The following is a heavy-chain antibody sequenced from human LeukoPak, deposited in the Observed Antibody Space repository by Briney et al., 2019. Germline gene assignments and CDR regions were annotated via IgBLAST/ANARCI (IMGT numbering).Heavy chain of an antibody. CDR1: GGSISSYY. V-gene: IGHV4-59*08. J-gene: IGHJ5*02. Sequence: SETLSLTCTVSGGSISSYYWSWIRQPPGKGLEWIGYIYYSGSTNYNPSLKSRVTISVDTSKNQFSLKLSSVTAADTAVYYCARKDIAVAGTGPTGWFDPWGQGTLVTVSS. CDR3: ARKDIAVAGTGPTGWFDP. CDR2: IYYSGST. D-gene: IGHD6-19*01.